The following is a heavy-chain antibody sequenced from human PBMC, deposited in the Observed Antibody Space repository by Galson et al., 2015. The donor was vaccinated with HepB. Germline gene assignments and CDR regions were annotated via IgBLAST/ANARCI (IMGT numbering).Heavy chain of an antibody. Sequence: SVKVSCKASGYTFTGYYMHWVRQAPGQGLEWMGWINPNSGGTNYAQKFQGWVTMTRGTSISTAYMELSRLRSDDTAVYYCASSSTYGDYYFDYWGQGTLVTVSS. CDR3: ASSSTYGDYYFDY. CDR1: GYTFTGYY. D-gene: IGHD4-17*01. V-gene: IGHV1-2*04. J-gene: IGHJ4*02. CDR2: INPNSGGT.